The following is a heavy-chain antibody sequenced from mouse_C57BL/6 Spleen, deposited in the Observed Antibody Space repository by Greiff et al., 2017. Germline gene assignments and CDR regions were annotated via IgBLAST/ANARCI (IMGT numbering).Heavy chain of an antibody. D-gene: IGHD1-1*01. CDR3: AKYGSSSYYAMDY. Sequence: VKLVESGPGLVQPSQSLSITCTVSGFSLTSYGVHWVRQSPGKGLEWLGVIWRGGSTDYNAAFMSRLSITKDNSKSQVFFKMNSLQADDTAIYYCAKYGSSSYYAMDYWGQGTSVTVSS. CDR1: GFSLTSYG. V-gene: IGHV2-5*01. J-gene: IGHJ4*01. CDR2: IWRGGST.